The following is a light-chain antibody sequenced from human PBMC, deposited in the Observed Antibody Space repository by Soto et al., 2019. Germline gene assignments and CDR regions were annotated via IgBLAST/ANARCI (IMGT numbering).Light chain of an antibody. Sequence: EIVFTPRPGTLSLSPGERATLSCMASQSVASSHLAWYRPKPGQTPRLLIYGASTRATGIPARFSGSGSGTDFTLTISSLEPEDFAVYYCQRRSNWPITLGQGTRLET. J-gene: IGKJ5*01. CDR2: GAS. CDR1: QSVASSH. CDR3: QRRSNWPIT. V-gene: IGKV3D-20*02.